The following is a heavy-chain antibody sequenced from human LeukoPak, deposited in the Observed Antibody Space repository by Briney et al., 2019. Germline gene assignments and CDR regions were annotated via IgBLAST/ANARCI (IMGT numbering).Heavy chain of an antibody. J-gene: IGHJ4*02. CDR1: GGSISSYY. D-gene: IGHD3-10*01. V-gene: IGHV4-59*01. CDR2: IYYSGST. Sequence: PSETLSLTCTVSGGSISSYYWSWIRQPPGKGLEWIGYIYYSGSTNYNPSLKSRVTISVDTSKTQFSLKLSSVTAADTAVYYCARAYGSGSSIRTLGYWGQGTLVTVSS. CDR3: ARAYGSGSSIRTLGY.